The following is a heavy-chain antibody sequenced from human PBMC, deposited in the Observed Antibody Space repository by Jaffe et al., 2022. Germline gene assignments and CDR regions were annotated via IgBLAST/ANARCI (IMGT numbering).Heavy chain of an antibody. J-gene: IGHJ4*02. D-gene: IGHD3-10*01. V-gene: IGHV3-23*01. Sequence: EVQLLESGGGLVQPGGSLRLSCAASGFTFSSYAMSWVRQAPGKGLEWVSAISGSGGSTYYADSVKGRFTISRDNSKNTLYLQMNSLRAEDTAVYYCAKDGVYYYGSGSYYNVGAITREGYWGQGTLVTVSS. CDR1: GFTFSSYA. CDR3: AKDGVYYYGSGSYYNVGAITREGY. CDR2: ISGSGGST.